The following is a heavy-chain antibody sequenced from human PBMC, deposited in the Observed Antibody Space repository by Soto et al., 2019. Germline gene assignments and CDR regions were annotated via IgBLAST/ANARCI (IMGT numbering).Heavy chain of an antibody. J-gene: IGHJ4*02. CDR3: ARDAGYNWNDLLLLDY. CDR2: IIPILGIA. D-gene: IGHD1-1*01. V-gene: IGHV1-69*08. CDR1: GGTFSSYT. Sequence: QVQLVQSGAEVKKPGSSVKVSCKASGGTFSSYTISWVRQAPGQGLEWMGRIIPILGIANYAQKFQGRVTITADKSTSTAYMELSSLRSEDTAVYYCARDAGYNWNDLLLLDYWGQGTLVTVSS.